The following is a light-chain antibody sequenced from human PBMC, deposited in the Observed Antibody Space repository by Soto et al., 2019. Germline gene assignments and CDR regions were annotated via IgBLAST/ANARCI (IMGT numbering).Light chain of an antibody. Sequence: QSVLTQPASVSGSPGQSLTISCTGTSXDVGGYNYVSWYQQHPGKAPKLMIYEVSNRPSGVSNRFSGSKSGNTASLTISGLQAEDEADYYCSSYTSSSTEVFGGGTKVT. J-gene: IGLJ2*01. CDR2: EVS. CDR3: SSYTSSSTEV. CDR1: SXDVGGYNY. V-gene: IGLV2-14*01.